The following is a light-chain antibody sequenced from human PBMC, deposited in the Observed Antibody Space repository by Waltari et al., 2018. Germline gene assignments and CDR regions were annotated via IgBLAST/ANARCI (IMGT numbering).Light chain of an antibody. CDR1: RSAVGFYNY. V-gene: IGLV2-14*03. Sequence: QSALTQPASVSGSPGQSITISCTGTRSAVGFYNYFSWYQQYPVKAPKLIIYDVFQRPSGVSNRFSGSKSGNTASLTISGLQTEDEGDYYCNSYTGSSSWVFGGGTKLTVL. CDR2: DVF. CDR3: NSYTGSSSWV. J-gene: IGLJ3*02.